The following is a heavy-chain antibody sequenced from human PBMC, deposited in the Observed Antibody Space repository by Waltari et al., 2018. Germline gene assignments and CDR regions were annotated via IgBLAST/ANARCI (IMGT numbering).Heavy chain of an antibody. V-gene: IGHV1-2*02. CDR3: TRARSNLGVGDC. D-gene: IGHD3-3*01. CDR2: INPKSGGT. Sequence: QVQLVQSGTEVKKPGASVTVSCKASGYTFTDYYTHWLRQVPGQGLEWMGWINPKSGGTNYAQELQGRVTLTRDTSISTAYMELGRLTSDDTAVYYCTRARSNLGVGDCWGQGTLVTVSS. CDR1: GYTFTDYY. J-gene: IGHJ4*02.